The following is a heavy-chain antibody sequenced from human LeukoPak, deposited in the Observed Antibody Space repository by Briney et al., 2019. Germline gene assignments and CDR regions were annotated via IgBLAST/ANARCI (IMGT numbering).Heavy chain of an antibody. J-gene: IGHJ4*02. CDR1: GFTFSSYW. CDR2: IKQDGSEK. D-gene: IGHD3-16*02. Sequence: PGGSLRLSCAASGFTFSSYWMSWVRQAPGKGLEWVANIKQDGSEKYYVDSVKGRFTISRDNAKNSLYLQMNSLTAEDTAVYHCARDYRPYYFDYWGQGALVTVSS. CDR3: ARDYRPYYFDY. V-gene: IGHV3-7*03.